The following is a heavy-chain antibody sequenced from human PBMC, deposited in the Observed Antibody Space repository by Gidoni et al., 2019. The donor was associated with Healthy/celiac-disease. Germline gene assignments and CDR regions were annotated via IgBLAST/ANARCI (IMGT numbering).Heavy chain of an antibody. CDR1: GYTFTSYD. CDR3: AIREVPIYDFWSGYYSL. D-gene: IGHD3-3*01. CDR2: MNPNSGNT. J-gene: IGHJ4*02. V-gene: IGHV1-8*01. Sequence: QVQLVQSGAEVKKPGASVKVSCKASGYTFTSYDINWVRQATGQGLEWMGWMNPNSGNTGYAQKFQGRVTMTRNTSISTAYMELSSLRSEDTAVYYCAIREVPIYDFWSGYYSLWGQGTLVTVSS.